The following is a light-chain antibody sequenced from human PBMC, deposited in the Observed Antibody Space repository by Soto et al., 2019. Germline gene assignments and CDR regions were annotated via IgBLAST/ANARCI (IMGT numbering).Light chain of an antibody. CDR3: CSYTTSNTRQIV. Sequence: SELPRVAYVCGSRWESSPIYSKGTSSDVGGYNYVSWYQQHPGKAPKFMIYDVSNRPSGVSNRFSGSKSGNTASLTISGLQAEDEADYYCCSYTTSNTRQIVFGTGTKVT. J-gene: IGLJ1*01. V-gene: IGLV2-14*01. CDR2: DVS. CDR1: SSDVGGYNY.